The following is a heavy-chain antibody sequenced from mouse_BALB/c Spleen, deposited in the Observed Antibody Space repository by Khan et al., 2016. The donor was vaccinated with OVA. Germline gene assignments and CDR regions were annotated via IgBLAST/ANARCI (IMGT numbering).Heavy chain of an antibody. CDR2: ISYSGST. CDR3: ARKNCYGCAGAY. CDR1: GYSITSNYA. J-gene: IGHJ4*01. D-gene: IGHD1-2*01. V-gene: IGHV3-2*02. Sequence: EVQLQESGPGLVKPSQSLSLTCTVTGYSITSNYAWNWIRQFPGNKLEWMGYISYSGSTSYNQSLKSRISITRDTSKNQFFLQLNSVTTEDTATYYSARKNCYGCAGAYGGQGTSVTVSS.